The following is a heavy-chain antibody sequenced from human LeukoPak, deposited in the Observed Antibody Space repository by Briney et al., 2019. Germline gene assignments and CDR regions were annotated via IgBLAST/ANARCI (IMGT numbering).Heavy chain of an antibody. CDR1: GGTFSSYS. CDR2: IIPILGIA. D-gene: IGHD3-22*01. Sequence: SVKVSCKASGGTFSSYSISGVRQPPGQGLEWMGRIIPILGIANYAQKFQGRVTITADKSTSTAYMELSSLRSEDTAVYYCARRVGYYYDSSGSNWFDPWGQGTLVTVSS. CDR3: ARRVGYYYDSSGSNWFDP. V-gene: IGHV1-69*02. J-gene: IGHJ5*02.